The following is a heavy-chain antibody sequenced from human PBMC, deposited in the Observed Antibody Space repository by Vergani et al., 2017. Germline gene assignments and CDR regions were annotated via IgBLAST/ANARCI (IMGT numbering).Heavy chain of an antibody. V-gene: IGHV3-21*01. Sequence: VKLVESGGGLVKPGGSLRLSCAASGFTFSSYTMNWVRQAPGRGLEWVSSIHYSNNYVFYADSVKGRFTMSRDNANESVFLQMNSLTVADTAVYYCAKGKAIMAALTETDYWGQGTLVTVSS. CDR1: GFTFSSYT. D-gene: IGHD5-24*01. CDR2: IHYSNNYV. J-gene: IGHJ4*02. CDR3: AKGKAIMAALTETDY.